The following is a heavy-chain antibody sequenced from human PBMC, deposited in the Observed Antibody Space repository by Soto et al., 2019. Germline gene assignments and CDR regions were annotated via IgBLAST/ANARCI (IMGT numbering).Heavy chain of an antibody. V-gene: IGHV4-34*01. Sequence: SETLSLTXGVSGGTFSGYSGSWIRQTPGKGLEWIGEIDQSGSTDYNPSLKSRVTISVDRTKNQVSLKLRSVTAADTATYFCARARWGTHFYYGLDVWGHGTTVTVSS. CDR2: IDQSGST. CDR1: GGTFSGYS. CDR3: ARARWGTHFYYGLDV. J-gene: IGHJ6*02. D-gene: IGHD3-16*01.